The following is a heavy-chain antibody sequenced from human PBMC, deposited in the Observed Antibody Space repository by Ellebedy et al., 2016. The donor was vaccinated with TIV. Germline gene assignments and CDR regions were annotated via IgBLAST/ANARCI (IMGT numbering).Heavy chain of an antibody. J-gene: IGHJ6*02. CDR3: ARRASTPPYYYYGLDV. CDR1: GGSVSSYY. CDR2: VYYSGRT. D-gene: IGHD2-15*01. Sequence: MPSETLSLTCTVSGGSVSSYYWSWIRQPPGKGLEWIGYVYYSGRTDYNPSLKSQVTISVDRSKNQLSLKLSSVTAADTAMYYCARRASTPPYYYYGLDVWGQGTTVTVSS. V-gene: IGHV4-59*02.